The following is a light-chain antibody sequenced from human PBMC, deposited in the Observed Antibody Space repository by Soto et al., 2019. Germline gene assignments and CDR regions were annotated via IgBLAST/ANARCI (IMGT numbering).Light chain of an antibody. J-gene: IGKJ1*01. Sequence: EIVMTQSPATLSVSPGEIATLYFSASQSVSSYLAWYQQKPGQAPRLLIYDASNRATGIPARFSGSGSGTDFTLTISSLEPEDFAVYYCQQRSNWSWTFGQGTKVDIK. CDR1: QSVSSY. V-gene: IGKV3-11*01. CDR3: QQRSNWSWT. CDR2: DAS.